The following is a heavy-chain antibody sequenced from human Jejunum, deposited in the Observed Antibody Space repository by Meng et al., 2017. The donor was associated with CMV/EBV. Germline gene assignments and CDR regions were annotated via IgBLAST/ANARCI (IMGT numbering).Heavy chain of an antibody. CDR3: ARDLKATSVTTNGLYGLDV. J-gene: IGHJ6*02. CDR2: VGGKGDGT. CDR1: SGYA. D-gene: IGHD4-11*01. V-gene: IGHV3-23*01. Sequence: SGYAMRWVRQAPGKGLEWVSDVGGKGDGTYHADSVKGRFTISRDNSRNTLYLQMNSLRADDTAVYYCARDLKATSVTTNGLYGLDVWGQGTTVTVSS.